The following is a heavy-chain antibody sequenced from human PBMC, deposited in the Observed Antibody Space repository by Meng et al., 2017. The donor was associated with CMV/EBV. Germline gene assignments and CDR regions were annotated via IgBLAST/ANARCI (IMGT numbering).Heavy chain of an antibody. Sequence: GGSLRLSCTVSGGSISSSSYYWGWLRQPPGKGLEWVAVISYDGSNKYYADSVKGRFTISRDNSKNTLYLQMNSLRAEDTAVYYCARVGALPTFYGMDVWGQGTTVTVSS. D-gene: IGHD1-1*01. CDR2: ISYDGSNK. CDR1: GGSISSSS. CDR3: ARVGALPTFYGMDV. J-gene: IGHJ6*02. V-gene: IGHV3-30-3*01.